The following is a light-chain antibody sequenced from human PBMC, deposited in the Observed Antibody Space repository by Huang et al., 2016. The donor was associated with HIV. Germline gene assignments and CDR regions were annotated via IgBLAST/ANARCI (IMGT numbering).Light chain of an antibody. CDR2: DAS. CDR1: QSVSSY. CDR3: QQRSNWPVT. J-gene: IGKJ3*01. Sequence: EIVLTQSPATLSLSPGERATLSCRASQSVSSYLAWYQQKPGQAPRRLIYDASNRATGIPARFSGSGSGTDFTLIISSLEPEDFAVYYCQQRSNWPVTFGPGTKVDIK. V-gene: IGKV3-11*01.